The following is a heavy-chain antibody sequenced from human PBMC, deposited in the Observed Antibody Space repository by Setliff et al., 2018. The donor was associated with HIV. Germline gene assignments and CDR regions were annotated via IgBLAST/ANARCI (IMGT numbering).Heavy chain of an antibody. V-gene: IGHV3-21*04. D-gene: IGHD5-12*01. CDR1: GFTFSSYS. Sequence: PGGSLRLSCAASGFTFSSYSMNWVRQAPGKGLEWVSSISSSSSYIYYADSMKGRFTISRDNARNSLFLQMNGLRAEDTAVYYCAKGGTSDYDYPNWFDSWGQGTLVTVS. CDR3: AKGGTSDYDYPNWFDS. CDR2: ISSSSSYI. J-gene: IGHJ5*01.